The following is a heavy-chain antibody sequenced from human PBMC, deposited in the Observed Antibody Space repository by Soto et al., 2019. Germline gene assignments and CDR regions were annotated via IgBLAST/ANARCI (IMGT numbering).Heavy chain of an antibody. D-gene: IGHD3-22*01. V-gene: IGHV3-23*01. CDR2: ISSAGDNS. CDR1: GFSFSTYS. Sequence: GGSLRLSCVASGFSFSTYSMTWVRQAPGRGLEWLSTISSAGDNSYYADSVKGRFTISRDNPKTTLYLQMNSLRAEDTGIYYCVGYHYDSGGYYGFDLWGLGTLVTVSS. J-gene: IGHJ4*02. CDR3: VGYHYDSGGYYGFDL.